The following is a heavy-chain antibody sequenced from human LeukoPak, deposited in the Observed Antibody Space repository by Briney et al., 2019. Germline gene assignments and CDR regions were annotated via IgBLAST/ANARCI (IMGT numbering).Heavy chain of an antibody. Sequence: ASVKVSCKASGYTFTGYYMHWVRQAPGQGLEWMGRIDPNSGGTNYAQKFQGRVTMTRDTSISTAYMELSRLRSDDTAVYYCARTQTQYSGYDWTAMALDYWGQGTLVTVSS. CDR3: ARTQTQYSGYDWTAMALDY. D-gene: IGHD5-12*01. CDR2: IDPNSGGT. J-gene: IGHJ4*02. V-gene: IGHV1-2*06. CDR1: GYTFTGYY.